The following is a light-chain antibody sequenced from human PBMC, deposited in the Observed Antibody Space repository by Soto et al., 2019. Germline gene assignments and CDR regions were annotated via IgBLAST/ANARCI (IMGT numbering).Light chain of an antibody. V-gene: IGLV1-47*02. Sequence: QSVLTQPPSASGTPGQRVTISCSGSTSNIGGNFVSWYQQFPGTAPKLLVYSNDRRPSGVPDRLSGSKSGTSAPLAISGLRSDDEADYYCAAWDDSLSAYVFGTGTKVTVL. CDR1: TSNIGGNF. CDR2: SND. CDR3: AAWDDSLSAYV. J-gene: IGLJ1*01.